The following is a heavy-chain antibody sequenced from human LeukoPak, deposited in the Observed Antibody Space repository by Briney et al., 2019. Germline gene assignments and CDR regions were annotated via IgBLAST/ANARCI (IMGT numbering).Heavy chain of an antibody. CDR3: ATVRDFGGHRGSFHI. CDR1: GGSISSYY. D-gene: IGHD3-10*01. V-gene: IGHV4-59*13. J-gene: IGHJ3*02. CDR2: IYYSGRT. Sequence: SETLSLTCTVSGGSISSYYWSWIRQPPGKGLEWIGYIYYSGRTDHNPSLRSRITMSVDTSKNQFSLKVSSVIAADTAKYYCATVRDFGGHRGSFHIWGQGTMVTVSS.